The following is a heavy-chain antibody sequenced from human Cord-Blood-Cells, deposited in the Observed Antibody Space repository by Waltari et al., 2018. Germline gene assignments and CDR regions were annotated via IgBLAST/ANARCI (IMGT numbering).Heavy chain of an antibody. Sequence: QLQLQESGPGLVKPSETLSLTCTVSGGSLSSSSYYLGWIRQPPGKGLEWIGSIYYSGSTYYNPSLKSRVTISVDTSKNQFSLKLSSVTAADTAVYYCARQGSSSWFWFDPWGQGTLVTVSS. CDR1: GGSLSSSSYY. D-gene: IGHD6-13*01. CDR3: ARQGSSSWFWFDP. CDR2: IYYSGST. J-gene: IGHJ5*02. V-gene: IGHV4-39*01.